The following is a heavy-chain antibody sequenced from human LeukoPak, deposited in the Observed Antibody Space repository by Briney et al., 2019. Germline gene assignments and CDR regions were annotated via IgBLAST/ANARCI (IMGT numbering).Heavy chain of an antibody. CDR2: IYHSGST. Sequence: PSETLSLTCAVSGYSISGGYYWGWIRQPPGKGLEWIGSIYHSGSTYYNPSLKSRVTISVDTSKNQFSLKLSSVTAADTAVYYCARLQASPYYFDYWGQGTLVTVSS. V-gene: IGHV4-38-2*01. CDR1: GYSISGGYY. J-gene: IGHJ4*02. CDR3: ARLQASPYYFDY.